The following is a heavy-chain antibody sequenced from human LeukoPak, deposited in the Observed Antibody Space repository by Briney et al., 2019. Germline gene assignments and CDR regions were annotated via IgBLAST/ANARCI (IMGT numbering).Heavy chain of an antibody. J-gene: IGHJ4*02. CDR2: INPNSGGT. CDR3: ARDQNYYGSGSYNTY. D-gene: IGHD3-10*01. CDR1: GYTFTGYY. Sequence: ASVKVSCKASGYTFTGYYMHWVRQAPGQGLEWMGWINPNSGGTNYAQKFQGRVTMTRGTSISTAYMELSRLRSDDTAVYYCARDQNYYGSGSYNTYWGQGTLVTVSS. V-gene: IGHV1-2*02.